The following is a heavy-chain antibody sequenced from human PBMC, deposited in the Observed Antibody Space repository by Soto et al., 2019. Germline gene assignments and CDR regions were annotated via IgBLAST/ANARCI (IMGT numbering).Heavy chain of an antibody. V-gene: IGHV4-34*01. Sequence: SETLSLTCAVYGGSFSGYYWSWIRQPPGKGLEWIGEINRSGSTNYNPSLKSRVTISVDTSKNQFSLKLSPVTAADTAVYYCARAEIVVVPAAIGRGVNWFDPWGQGTLVTVSS. CDR2: INRSGST. CDR3: ARAEIVVVPAAIGRGVNWFDP. J-gene: IGHJ5*02. D-gene: IGHD2-2*01. CDR1: GGSFSGYY.